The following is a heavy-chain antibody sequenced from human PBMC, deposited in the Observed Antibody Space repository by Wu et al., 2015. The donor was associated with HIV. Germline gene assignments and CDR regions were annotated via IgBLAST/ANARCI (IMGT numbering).Heavy chain of an antibody. Sequence: QVQLVQSGAEVKKPGASVKVSCKVSGYTLTELSMHWVRQAPGKGLEWMGGFDPEDGETIYAQKFQGRVTMTEDTSTDTAYMELSSLRSEDTAVYYCATDGIAARPGRKIHPKLDYWGQGTLVTVSS. D-gene: IGHD6-6*01. CDR3: ATDGIAARPGRKIHPKLDY. V-gene: IGHV1-24*01. CDR2: FDPEDGET. CDR1: GYTLTELS. J-gene: IGHJ4*02.